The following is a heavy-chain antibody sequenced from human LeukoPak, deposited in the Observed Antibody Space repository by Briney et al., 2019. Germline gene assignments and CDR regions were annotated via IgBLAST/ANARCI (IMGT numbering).Heavy chain of an antibody. J-gene: IGHJ4*02. CDR3: ARHVIPYYYDSPLDY. D-gene: IGHD3-22*01. Sequence: PGESLKISCKGSGYSFTSYWISWVRQMPGKGLEWMGRIDPSDSYTNYSPSFQGHVTISADKSISTAYLRWNSLKASDTAMYYCARHVIPYYYDSPLDYWGQGNLVSASS. V-gene: IGHV5-10-1*01. CDR2: IDPSDSYT. CDR1: GYSFTSYW.